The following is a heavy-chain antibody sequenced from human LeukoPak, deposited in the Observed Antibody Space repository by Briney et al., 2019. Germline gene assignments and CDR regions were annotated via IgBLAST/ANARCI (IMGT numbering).Heavy chain of an antibody. CDR1: GFTFSSYA. CDR2: ISGSGDTT. J-gene: IGHJ5*02. CDR3: AKLSGSGSSYPYNH. D-gene: IGHD3-10*01. Sequence: PGGSLRLSCAASGFTFSSYAMSWVRQAPGKVLEWVSFISGSGDTTYYADSVKGRFTISRDTSKNTQYLQMNSLRVEDSAVYYCAKLSGSGSSYPYNHWGQGTLVTVSS. V-gene: IGHV3-23*01.